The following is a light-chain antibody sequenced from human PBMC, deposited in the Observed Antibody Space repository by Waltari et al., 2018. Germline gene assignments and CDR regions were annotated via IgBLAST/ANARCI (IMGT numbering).Light chain of an antibody. V-gene: IGLV1-51*01. Sequence: QSVLTQPPSVSAAPGQKVSSSCPGSSSNLGKSYVSWYQQVPGTAPKLLIHDNNKRPSGIPDRFSGSKSGTSATLVITGLQTGDEADYFCGTWDNSLSVVFGSGTKVTVL. CDR1: SSNLGKSY. J-gene: IGLJ6*01. CDR3: GTWDNSLSVV. CDR2: DNN.